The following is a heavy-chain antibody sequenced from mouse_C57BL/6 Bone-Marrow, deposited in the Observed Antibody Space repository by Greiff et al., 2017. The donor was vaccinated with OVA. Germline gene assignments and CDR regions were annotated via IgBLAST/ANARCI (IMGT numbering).Heavy chain of an antibody. D-gene: IGHD4-1*01. Sequence: QVQLKQSGAELARLGASVKLSCKASGYTFTSYGISWVKQRTGQGLEWIGEIYPRSGNTYYNEKFKGKATLTADKSSSTAYMELRSLTSEDSAVYFCASPNWDVDYWGQGTTLTVSS. J-gene: IGHJ2*01. CDR1: GYTFTSYG. CDR3: ASPNWDVDY. V-gene: IGHV1-81*01. CDR2: IYPRSGNT.